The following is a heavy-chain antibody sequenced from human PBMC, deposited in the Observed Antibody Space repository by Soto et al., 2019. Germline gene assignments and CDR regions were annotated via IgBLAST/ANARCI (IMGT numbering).Heavy chain of an antibody. V-gene: IGHV1-69*01. CDR1: GGTFNTYS. CDR2: IIPRIRTS. J-gene: IGHJ4*02. D-gene: IGHD2-8*02. Sequence: QLVQSGAEVKKPGSSVKVSCKASGGTFNTYSISWVRQAPGQGLEWMGGIIPRIRTSRYAQKFQGRVTISADEFTGTAYMEISSLRSEATAVYYCAGAHELYFTGGDCYNGLDYWGQGTLVTVSS. CDR3: AGAHELYFTGGDCYNGLDY.